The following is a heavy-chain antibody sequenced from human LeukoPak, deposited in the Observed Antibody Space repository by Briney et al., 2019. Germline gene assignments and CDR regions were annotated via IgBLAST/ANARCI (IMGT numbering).Heavy chain of an antibody. CDR1: GFTFSSNP. V-gene: IGHV3-23*01. D-gene: IGHD5-24*01. CDR2: INPSGGNT. CDR3: ARLSRDGYGSATFDY. Sequence: GGSLRLSCAGSGFTFSSNPLSWVRQAPGKGLEWFSEINPSGGNTYYADSVRGRFTISRDNSKNTLYLQMNTLKAEDTAVYYCARLSRDGYGSATFDYWGQGTLVTVSS. J-gene: IGHJ4*02.